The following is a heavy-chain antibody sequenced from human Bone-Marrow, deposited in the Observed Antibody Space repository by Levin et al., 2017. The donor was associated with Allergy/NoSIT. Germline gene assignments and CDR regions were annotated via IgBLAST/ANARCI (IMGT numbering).Heavy chain of an antibody. CDR2: IDWDDDK. Sequence: SGPTLVKPIQTLTLTCTFSGFSLSTRGMCVSWIRQPPGKALEWLARIDWDDDKFYSTSLKTRLTISKDTSKNQVVLTLTNMDPVDTATYYCARTFYYGSGSYYLDYWGQGTLVTVSS. D-gene: IGHD3-10*01. J-gene: IGHJ4*02. CDR3: ARTFYYGSGSYYLDY. V-gene: IGHV2-70*17. CDR1: GFSLSTRGMC.